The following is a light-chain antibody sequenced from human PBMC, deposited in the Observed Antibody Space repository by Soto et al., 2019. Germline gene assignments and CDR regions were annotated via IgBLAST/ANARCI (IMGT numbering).Light chain of an antibody. V-gene: IGKV1-5*03. CDR1: QSISSW. Sequence: DIQMTQSPSTLSASVGDRVTITCRASQSISSWLAWYQQKPGKAPKLLIYKASSLESGVPSRFSGRGSETEFTLTISSLQPDDFAPYYCQQYKSYATFGQGTKVDIK. J-gene: IGKJ1*01. CDR3: QQYKSYAT. CDR2: KAS.